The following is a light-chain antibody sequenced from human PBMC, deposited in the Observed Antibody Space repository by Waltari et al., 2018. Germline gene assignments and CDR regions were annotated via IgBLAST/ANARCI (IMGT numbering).Light chain of an antibody. J-gene: IGLJ3*02. Sequence: QSALTQPASESGSPGQSITISCTGSSFDVANYNLVSWYQHHPGKAPKLMIYEDAKRPSGVSNRFSGSKSGNTASLTISGLQAEDEADYYCCSYAGSWVFGGGTKLTVL. CDR3: CSYAGSWV. CDR1: SFDVANYNL. CDR2: EDA. V-gene: IGLV2-23*01.